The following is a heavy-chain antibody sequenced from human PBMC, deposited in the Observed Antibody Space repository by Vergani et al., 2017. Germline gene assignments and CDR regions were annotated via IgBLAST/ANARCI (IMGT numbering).Heavy chain of an antibody. CDR2: ISAYNGNT. Sequence: QVQLVQSGSEVKKPGASVKVSCKASGYTFTSYGISWVRQAPGQGLEWLGWISAYNGNTNYAQKLQGRVTMTTDTSTSAAYMELRSLRSDDTAVYYCARDGPYYYDNSGSPDGMDVWGQGTTVTVSS. V-gene: IGHV1-18*01. D-gene: IGHD3-22*01. J-gene: IGHJ6*02. CDR1: GYTFTSYG. CDR3: ARDGPYYYDNSGSPDGMDV.